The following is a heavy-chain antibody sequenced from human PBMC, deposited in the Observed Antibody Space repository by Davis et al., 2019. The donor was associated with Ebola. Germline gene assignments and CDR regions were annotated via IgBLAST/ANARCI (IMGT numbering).Heavy chain of an antibody. Sequence: ASVKVSCKASGYTFTGYYMHWVRQAPGQGLEWMGWINPNSGGTNYAQKFQGRVTMTRDTSISTAYMVLSRLGSDDTAVYYCARDRPAAIRSVNWFDPWGQGTLVTVSS. V-gene: IGHV1-2*02. D-gene: IGHD2-2*02. J-gene: IGHJ5*02. CDR3: ARDRPAAIRSVNWFDP. CDR1: GYTFTGYY. CDR2: INPNSGGT.